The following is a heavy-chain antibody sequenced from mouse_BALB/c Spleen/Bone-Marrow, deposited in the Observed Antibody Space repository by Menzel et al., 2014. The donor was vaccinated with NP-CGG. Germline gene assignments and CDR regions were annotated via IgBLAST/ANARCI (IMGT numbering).Heavy chain of an antibody. CDR2: INPSNGGT. Sequence: QVHLQQSGAELVKPGASVKLSCRASGYTFTNYYMYWVKRRPGQGLEWIGEINPSNGGTNFNEKFKSKATLTVDKSSSTAYMQLSSLTSEDSAVYYCTRLPHWGQGTSVTVSS. CDR3: TRLPH. D-gene: IGHD5-1*01. V-gene: IGHV1S81*02. J-gene: IGHJ4*01. CDR1: GYTFTNYY.